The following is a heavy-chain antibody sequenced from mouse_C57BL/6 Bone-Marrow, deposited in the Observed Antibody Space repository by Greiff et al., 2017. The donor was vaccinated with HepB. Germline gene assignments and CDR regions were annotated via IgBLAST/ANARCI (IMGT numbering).Heavy chain of an antibody. CDR1: GYTFTSYD. CDR2: IYPRDGST. J-gene: IGHJ1*03. CDR3: ARGISFDV. V-gene: IGHV1-85*01. Sequence: VKLMESGPELVKPGASVKLSCKASGYTFTSYDINWVKQRPGQGLEWIGWIYPRDGSTKYNEKFKGKATLTVDTSSSTAHMELHSLTSEDSAVYFCARGISFDVWGTGTTVTVSS.